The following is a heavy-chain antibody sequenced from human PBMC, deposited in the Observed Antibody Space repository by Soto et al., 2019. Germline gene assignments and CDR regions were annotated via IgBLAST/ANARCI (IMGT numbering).Heavy chain of an antibody. Sequence: QVQLVQSGAEVKKPGSSVKVSCKASVGTFSSYAISWVRQAPGQGLEWMGGIISIFGTANYAQKFQGRVTITADESTSTAYMELSSLRSEDTAVYYWASTIGPTRDCISTSCFMKGWFDPWGQGTLFTVSS. D-gene: IGHD2-2*01. CDR2: IISIFGTA. CDR1: VGTFSSYA. V-gene: IGHV1-69*12. CDR3: ASTIGPTRDCISTSCFMKGWFDP. J-gene: IGHJ5*02.